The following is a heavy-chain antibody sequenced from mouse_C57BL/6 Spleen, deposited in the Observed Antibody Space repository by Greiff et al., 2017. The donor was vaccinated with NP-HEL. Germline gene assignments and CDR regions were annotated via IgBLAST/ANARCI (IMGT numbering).Heavy chain of an antibody. D-gene: IGHD2-5*01. V-gene: IGHV1-82*01. CDR3: AIAYYSNPFAY. Sequence: QVQLQQSGPELVKPGASVKISCKASGYAFSSSWMNWVKQRPGKGLEWIGRIYPGDGDTNYNGKFKGKATLTADKSSSTAYMQLSSLTSEDSAVYFCAIAYYSNPFAYWGQGTLVTVSA. J-gene: IGHJ3*01. CDR1: GYAFSSSW. CDR2: IYPGDGDT.